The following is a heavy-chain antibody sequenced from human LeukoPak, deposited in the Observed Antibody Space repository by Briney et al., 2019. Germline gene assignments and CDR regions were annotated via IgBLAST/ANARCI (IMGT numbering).Heavy chain of an antibody. CDR1: GGSFSGYY. CDR3: ARKSRGMVATNRFDY. Sequence: SETLSLTCAVYGGSFSGYYWSWLRQPPGKGLEWIGEINHSGSTNYNPSLKSRVTISVDTSKNQFSLKLSSVTAADTAVYYCARKSRGMVATNRFDYWGQGTLVTVSS. D-gene: IGHD5-12*01. V-gene: IGHV4-34*01. CDR2: INHSGST. J-gene: IGHJ4*02.